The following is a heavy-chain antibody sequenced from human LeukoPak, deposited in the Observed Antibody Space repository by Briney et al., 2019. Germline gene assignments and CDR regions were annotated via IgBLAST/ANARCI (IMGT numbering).Heavy chain of an antibody. J-gene: IGHJ5*02. CDR3: ARGLRYYDFWSGYYTSNWFDP. CDR1: GYTFTSYD. Sequence: ASVTVSCKASGYTFTSYDINWVRQATGQGLEWMGWMNPNSGNTGYAQKFQGRVTMTRNTSISTAYMELSSLRSEDTAVYYCARGLRYYDFWSGYYTSNWFDPWGQGTLVTVSS. V-gene: IGHV1-8*01. D-gene: IGHD3-3*01. CDR2: MNPNSGNT.